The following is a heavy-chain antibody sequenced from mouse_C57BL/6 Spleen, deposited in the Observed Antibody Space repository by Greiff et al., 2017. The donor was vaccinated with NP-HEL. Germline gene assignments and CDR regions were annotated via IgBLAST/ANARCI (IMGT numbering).Heavy chain of an antibody. Sequence: VKLVESGAELAKPGASVKLSCKASGYTFTSYWMHWVQQRPGQGLEWIGYINPSGGYTKYNQKFKDKATLTADKATSKAYMQLSSLTYEDAADYYCARGGTTGAMDDWGQGTSVTVAS. CDR2: INPSGGYT. CDR1: GYTFTSYW. CDR3: ARGGTTGAMDD. V-gene: IGHV1-7*01. D-gene: IGHD1-1*01. J-gene: IGHJ4*01.